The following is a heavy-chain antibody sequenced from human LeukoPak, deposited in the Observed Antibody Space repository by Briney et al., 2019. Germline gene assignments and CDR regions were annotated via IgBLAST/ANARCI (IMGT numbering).Heavy chain of an antibody. D-gene: IGHD2-15*01. CDR1: GGTFSNYA. CDR2: IIPIFGTA. CDR3: ARARYCSGGSCEVDS. V-gene: IGHV1-69*13. Sequence: ASVKVSCKASGGTFSNYAISWVRQAPGQGLEWMGGIIPIFGTAYYAQKFQVRVTITADESTSTAYMELSSLRSEDTAVYYCARARYCSGGSCEVDSWGQGTLVTVSS. J-gene: IGHJ4*02.